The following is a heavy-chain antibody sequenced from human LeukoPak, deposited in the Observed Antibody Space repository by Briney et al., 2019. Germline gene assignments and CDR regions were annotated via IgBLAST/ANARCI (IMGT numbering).Heavy chain of an antibody. Sequence: GGSLRLSCAASGFTFSTYTMTWVRQAPGKGLEWVSGISWNSGSIGYADSVKGRFTISRDNAKNSLYLQMNSLRAEDTALYYCAKDDQWLLLYVFDYWGQGTLVTVSS. V-gene: IGHV3-9*01. CDR3: AKDDQWLLLYVFDY. CDR1: GFTFSTYT. J-gene: IGHJ4*02. D-gene: IGHD3-22*01. CDR2: ISWNSGSI.